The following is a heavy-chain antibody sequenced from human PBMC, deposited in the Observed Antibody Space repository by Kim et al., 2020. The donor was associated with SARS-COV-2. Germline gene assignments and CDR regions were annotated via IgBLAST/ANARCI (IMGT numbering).Heavy chain of an antibody. CDR1: GGSFSGYY. CDR2: INHSGST. D-gene: IGHD3-22*01. V-gene: IGHV4-34*01. CDR3: ARVGRYYDSSAGGAFDI. Sequence: SETLSLTCAVYGGSFSGYYWSWIRQPPGKGLEWIGEINHSGSTNYNPSLKSRVTISVDTSKNQFSLKLSSVTAADTAVYYCARVGRYYDSSAGGAFDIWGQGTMVTVSS. J-gene: IGHJ3*02.